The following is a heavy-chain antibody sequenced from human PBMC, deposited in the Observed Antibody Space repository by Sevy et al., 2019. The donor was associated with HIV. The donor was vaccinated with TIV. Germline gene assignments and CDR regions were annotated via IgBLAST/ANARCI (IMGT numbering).Heavy chain of an antibody. D-gene: IGHD1-26*01. CDR3: ARQAPSGSSPATLDI. Sequence: GESLKISCKGSGYIFTNYWIGWVRQMPGKGLEWMGISYPGGSDTTYSPSFQGQVTISADKSISTAYLQWSSLKASDTAMYYCARQAPSGSSPATLDIWGQGTMVTVSS. CDR2: SYPGGSDT. J-gene: IGHJ3*02. CDR1: GYIFTNYW. V-gene: IGHV5-51*01.